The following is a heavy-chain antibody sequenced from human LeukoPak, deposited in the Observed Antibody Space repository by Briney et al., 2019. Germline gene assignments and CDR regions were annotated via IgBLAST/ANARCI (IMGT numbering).Heavy chain of an antibody. Sequence: GESLKISCKASGYSFTTYWIAWVRQMPGKGLGWMGIIYPGDSNTRYSPSFQGQVTISADRSISTAYLQWRSLKASDSAMYYCARVMAMVRYFDYWGQGALVTVSS. D-gene: IGHD3-10*01. CDR1: GYSFTTYW. CDR3: ARVMAMVRYFDY. V-gene: IGHV5-51*01. J-gene: IGHJ4*02. CDR2: IYPGDSNT.